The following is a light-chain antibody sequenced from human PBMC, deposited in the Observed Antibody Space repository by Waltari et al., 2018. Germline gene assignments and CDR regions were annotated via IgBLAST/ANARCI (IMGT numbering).Light chain of an antibody. Sequence: EIILTQSPATLSLSPGDRATLSCRASEYVPSGYLAWYQQKPGQAPRPLSVGASSGATGVPGRFSGSESGTDFTLTIRRLEPEDFAVYYCQQYGSLPWTFGQGTKVEIK. V-gene: IGKV3-20*01. CDR2: GAS. J-gene: IGKJ1*01. CDR1: EYVPSGY. CDR3: QQYGSLPWT.